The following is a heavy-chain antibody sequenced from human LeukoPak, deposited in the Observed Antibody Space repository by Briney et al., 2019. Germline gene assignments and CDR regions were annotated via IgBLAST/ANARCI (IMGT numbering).Heavy chain of an antibody. D-gene: IGHD1-20*01. CDR3: ARGDSITGTTSTRYYYYYYYYMDV. J-gene: IGHJ6*03. CDR1: GGTFSSCA. V-gene: IGHV1-69*13. Sequence: GASVKVSCKASGGTFSSCAISWVRQAPGQGLERMGGIIPIFGTANYAQKFQGRVTITADESTSTAYMELSSLRSEDTAVYYCARGDSITGTTSTRYYYYYYYYMDVWGKGTTVTVSS. CDR2: IIPIFGTA.